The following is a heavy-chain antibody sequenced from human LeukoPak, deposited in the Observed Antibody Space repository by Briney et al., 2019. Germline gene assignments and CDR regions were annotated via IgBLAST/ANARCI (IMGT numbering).Heavy chain of an antibody. J-gene: IGHJ4*02. CDR2: IYYSGST. CDR1: GGSISSNY. D-gene: IGHD3-3*01. CDR3: ARSRFWSGYPSPFFDY. V-gene: IGHV4-59*01. Sequence: SETLSLTCTVSGGSISSNYWSWIRQPPGKGLEWIGYIYYSGSTNYNPSLKSRVTISVDTSKNQFSLKLSSVTAADTAVYYCARSRFWSGYPSPFFDYWGQGTLVIVSS.